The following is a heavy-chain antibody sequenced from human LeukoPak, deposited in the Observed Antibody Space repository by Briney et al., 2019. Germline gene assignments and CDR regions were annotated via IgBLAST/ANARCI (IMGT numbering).Heavy chain of an antibody. J-gene: IGHJ3*02. CDR1: GFTFSTYN. V-gene: IGHV3-21*01. CDR2: ISTSSNYI. D-gene: IGHD1-26*01. Sequence: PGGPLRLSCAASGFTFSTYNMNWVRQAPGKGPEWVSSISTSSNYIYYADSVKGRFTISRDNAKNSLYLQMNSLRVEDTDVYYCARDVGAAAPDAFDIWGQGTMVTVSS. CDR3: ARDVGAAAPDAFDI.